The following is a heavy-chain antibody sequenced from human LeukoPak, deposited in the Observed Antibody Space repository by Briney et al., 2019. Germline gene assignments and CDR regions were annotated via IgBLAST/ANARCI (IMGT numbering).Heavy chain of an antibody. CDR2: IIPILGIA. CDR3: ARWARDDWLPSS. Sequence: SVKVSCKASGGAFSSYAISWVRQAPGQGLEWMGRIIPILGIANYAQKFQGRVTITADKSTSTAYMELSSLRSEDTAVYYCARWARDDWLPSSWGQGTLVTVSS. J-gene: IGHJ5*02. V-gene: IGHV1-69*04. CDR1: GGAFSSYA. D-gene: IGHD3-9*01.